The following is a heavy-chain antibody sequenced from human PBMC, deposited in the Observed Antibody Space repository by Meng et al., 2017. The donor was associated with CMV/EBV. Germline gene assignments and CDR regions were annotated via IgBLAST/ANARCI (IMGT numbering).Heavy chain of an antibody. V-gene: IGHV4-39*07. J-gene: IGHJ5*02. D-gene: IGHD3-22*01. Sequence: PRLVESGHGRLKPSETLSLPCSVSGGSFSSSSYYWGWIRQPPGKGLGWMGSIYYCGSTYYNPSLKSRVTISVDTSKNQFSLQLSSVTAAATAVYYCARGVVTMIVVYDPWGQGTLVTVSS. CDR2: IYYCGST. CDR1: GGSFSSSSYY. CDR3: ARGVVTMIVVYDP.